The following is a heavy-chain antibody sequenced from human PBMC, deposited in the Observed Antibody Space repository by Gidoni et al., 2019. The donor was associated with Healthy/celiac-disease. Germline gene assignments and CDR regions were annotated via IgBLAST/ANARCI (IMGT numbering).Heavy chain of an antibody. D-gene: IGHD3-10*01. Sequence: QVQLVESGGGVVQPGRSLRLSCAPSGFPFSSYGMHWVRQAPGKGLEWVAVIWYDGSNKYYADSVKGRFTISRDNSKNTLYLQMNSLRAEDTAVYYCARDGFDYYGSGTLFDYWGQGTLVTVSS. V-gene: IGHV3-33*01. J-gene: IGHJ4*02. CDR2: IWYDGSNK. CDR3: ARDGFDYYGSGTLFDY. CDR1: GFPFSSYG.